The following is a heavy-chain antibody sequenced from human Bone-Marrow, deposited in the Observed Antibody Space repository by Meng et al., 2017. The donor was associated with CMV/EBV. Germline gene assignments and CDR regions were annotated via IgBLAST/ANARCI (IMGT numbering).Heavy chain of an antibody. Sequence: ASVKVSCKASGYTFTGHYIHWVRQAPGQGLDWMGWIHPNNGATHYVQKYQGRVTMTRDTSISTAYMELSSLTYDDTAVYYCVREYISSWFDYWGQGSLGTVSS. V-gene: IGHV1-2*02. CDR3: VREYISSWFDY. CDR2: IHPNNGAT. D-gene: IGHD6-13*01. CDR1: GYTFTGHY. J-gene: IGHJ4*02.